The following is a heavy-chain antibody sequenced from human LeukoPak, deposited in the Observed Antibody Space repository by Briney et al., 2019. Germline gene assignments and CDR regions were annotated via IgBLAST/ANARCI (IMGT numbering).Heavy chain of an antibody. D-gene: IGHD3-10*01. CDR1: GGTRKRCEEC. Sequence: LSSTSLFSGGTRKRCEECWGWIGCSSRQALEWIGYIYYSGSTYYYPSLKSRVTISVDTSKNQFSLKLSSVTAAETAVYYCARARPGTYSFDFWGQGTLFTASS. CDR3: ARARPGTYSFDF. CDR2: IYYSGST. J-gene: IGHJ4*02. V-gene: IGHV4-31*03.